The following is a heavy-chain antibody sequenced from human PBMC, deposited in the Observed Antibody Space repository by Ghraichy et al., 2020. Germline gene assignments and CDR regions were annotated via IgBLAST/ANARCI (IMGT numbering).Heavy chain of an antibody. CDR3: AAPWGATSDAFDI. Sequence: GGSLRRSCAASGFTFSSYSMNWVRQAPGKGLEWVSSISSSSSYIYYADSVKGRFTISRDNAKNSLYLQMNSLRAEDTAVYYCAAPWGATSDAFDIWCQGTMVTVSS. D-gene: IGHD5-24*01. V-gene: IGHV3-21*01. CDR2: ISSSSSYI. J-gene: IGHJ3*02. CDR1: GFTFSSYS.